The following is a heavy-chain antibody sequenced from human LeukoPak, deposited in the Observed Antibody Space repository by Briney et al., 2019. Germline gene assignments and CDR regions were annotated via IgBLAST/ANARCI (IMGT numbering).Heavy chain of an antibody. CDR1: GFTFSSYG. V-gene: IGHV3-30*02. J-gene: IGHJ4*02. CDR2: IRYDGSNK. D-gene: IGHD5-24*01. CDR3: AKGSRVGYNSGVY. Sequence: AGSLRLSCAASGFTFSSYGMHWVRQAPGKGLEWVAFIRYDGSNKYYADSVKGRFIISRDNSNNKQYLQTNNPRAEAAATYVCAKGSRVGYNSGVYWGEGTVVSVS.